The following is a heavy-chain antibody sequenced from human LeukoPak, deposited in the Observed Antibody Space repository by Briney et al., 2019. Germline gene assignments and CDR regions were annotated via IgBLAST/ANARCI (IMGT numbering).Heavy chain of an antibody. V-gene: IGHV3-30*04. CDR3: AKSSATNFVWA. D-gene: IGHD3-3*01. J-gene: IGHJ5*02. CDR2: ISYDGSNK. CDR1: GFTFSSYA. Sequence: GGSLRLSCAASGFTFSSYAMHWVRQAPGKGLEWVAVISYDGSNKYYADSVKGRFTISRDNSKNTLYLQMNSLRAEDTAVYYCAKSSATNFVWAWGQGTLVTVSS.